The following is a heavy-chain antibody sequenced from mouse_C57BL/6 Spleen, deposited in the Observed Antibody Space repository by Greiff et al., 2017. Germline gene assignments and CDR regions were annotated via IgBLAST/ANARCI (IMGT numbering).Heavy chain of an antibody. Sequence: EVQLQQSGPELVKPGASVKIPCKASGYTFTDYNMDWVKQSHGKSLEWIGDINPNNGGTIYNQKFKGKATLTVDKSSSTAYMELRSLTSEDTAVYYCARSGIYYYGSSFFDYWGQGTTLTVSS. CDR2: INPNNGGT. CDR3: ARSGIYYYGSSFFDY. D-gene: IGHD1-1*01. V-gene: IGHV1-18*01. CDR1: GYTFTDYN. J-gene: IGHJ2*01.